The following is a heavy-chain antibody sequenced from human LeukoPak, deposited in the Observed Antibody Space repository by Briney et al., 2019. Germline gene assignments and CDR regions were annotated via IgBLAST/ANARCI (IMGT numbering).Heavy chain of an antibody. CDR3: ARARVYGSGSKTYFDY. V-gene: IGHV4-34*01. CDR1: GGSFSGYY. Sequence: SETLSLTCAVYGGSFSGYYWSWIRQPPGKGLEWIGEINHSGSTNYNPSLKSRVTISVDTSKNQFSLKLGSVTAADTAVYYCARARVYGSGSKTYFDYWGQGTLVTASS. J-gene: IGHJ4*02. CDR2: INHSGST. D-gene: IGHD3-10*01.